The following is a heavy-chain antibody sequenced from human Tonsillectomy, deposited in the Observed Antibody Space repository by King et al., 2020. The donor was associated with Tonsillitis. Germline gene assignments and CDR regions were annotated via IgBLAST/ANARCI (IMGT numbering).Heavy chain of an antibody. CDR3: LSGSTNY. V-gene: IGHV3-74*01. CDR1: GFTFSSYW. CDR2: INSDGSAT. D-gene: IGHD1-26*01. J-gene: IGHJ4*02. Sequence: VQLVESGGGLVQPGGSLRLSCAASGFTFSSYWMHWVRQAPGKGLVWVSRINSDGSATSHADSVKGRFPNYRDNAKNTLDLEMNSLRAEDTAVYYCLSGSTNYWGRGTLVTVSS.